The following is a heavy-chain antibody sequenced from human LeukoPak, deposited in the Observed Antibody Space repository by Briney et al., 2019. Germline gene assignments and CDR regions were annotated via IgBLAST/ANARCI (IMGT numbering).Heavy chain of an antibody. CDR2: IWYDGSNK. D-gene: IGHD6-13*01. V-gene: IGHV3-33*01. Sequence: PGGSLRLSCAASGFTFSSYGMHWVRQAPGKGLEWVAVIWYDGSNKYYADSVKGRFTISRDNSKNTLYLQMNSLRAEDTAVYYCARESSSSWKLHYYHYYGMDVWGQGTTVTVSS. CDR3: ARESSSSWKLHYYHYYGMDV. J-gene: IGHJ6*02. CDR1: GFTFSSYG.